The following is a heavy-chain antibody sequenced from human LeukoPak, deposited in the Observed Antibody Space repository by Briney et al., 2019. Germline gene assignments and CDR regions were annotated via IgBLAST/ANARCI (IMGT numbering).Heavy chain of an antibody. CDR1: GYSFGIFG. Sequence: ASVKVSCKASGYSFGIFGISWVRQAPGQGLEWMGWISANNGNTKYAQNLQGRVTMTTDTSTSTAYMELRSLRSDDTAVYYCARVGVVVPAAWFDPWGQGTLVTVYS. CDR3: ARVGVVVPAAWFDP. CDR2: ISANNGNT. D-gene: IGHD2-2*01. V-gene: IGHV1-18*01. J-gene: IGHJ5*02.